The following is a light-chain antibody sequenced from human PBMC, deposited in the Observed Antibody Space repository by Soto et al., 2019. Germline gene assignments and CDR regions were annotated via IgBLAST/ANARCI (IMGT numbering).Light chain of an antibody. J-gene: IGKJ4*01. V-gene: IGKV1-6*01. CDR2: AAS. CDR1: QGIRND. Sequence: AIQMTQSPSSLSASVEDRVTITCRASQGIRNDLGWYQQKPGKAPKLLIYAASTLQSGVPSRFSGSGSGTDFTLTIGSREPEDFATYYCVQDYDYPLTFGGGTKVEIK. CDR3: VQDYDYPLT.